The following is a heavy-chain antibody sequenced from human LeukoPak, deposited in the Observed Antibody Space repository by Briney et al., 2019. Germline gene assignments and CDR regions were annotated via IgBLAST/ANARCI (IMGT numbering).Heavy chain of an antibody. CDR2: ISYDGSNK. Sequence: PGGSLRLSCAASGFTFSRYWTSWIRQAPGKGLEWVAVISYDGSNKYYADSVKGRFTISRDNSKNTLYLQMNSLRAEDTAVYYCARALTSSGRGAFDIWGQGTMVTVSS. J-gene: IGHJ3*02. V-gene: IGHV3-30-3*01. CDR1: GFTFSRYW. CDR3: ARALTSSGRGAFDI. D-gene: IGHD3-10*01.